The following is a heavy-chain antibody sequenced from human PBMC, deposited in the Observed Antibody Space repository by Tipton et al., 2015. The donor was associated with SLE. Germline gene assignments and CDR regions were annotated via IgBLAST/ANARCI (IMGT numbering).Heavy chain of an antibody. V-gene: IGHV4-38-2*02. CDR2: INHSGST. Sequence: TLSLTCAVSGYSISSGYYWGWIRQPPGKGLEWIGEINHSGSTNYNPSLKSRVTISVDTSKNQFSLKLSSVTAADTAVYYCAREAAVAGTSDYWGQGTLVTVSS. J-gene: IGHJ4*02. CDR3: AREAAVAGTSDY. D-gene: IGHD6-19*01. CDR1: GYSISSGYY.